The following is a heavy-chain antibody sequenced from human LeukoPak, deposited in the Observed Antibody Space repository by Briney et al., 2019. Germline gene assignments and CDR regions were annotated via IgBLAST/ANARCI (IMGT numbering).Heavy chain of an antibody. Sequence: SETLSLTCSVSGGSVNSNDHYWSWIRQSPGRSLEWIGSIYYRGNTYYSPSLESRVSMSMDVPRNQFSLQMNSVTAADTAVYYCASKEPFYDVLTGYYGGNFDIWGQGTMVTVSS. V-gene: IGHV4-30-4*01. CDR3: ASKEPFYDVLTGYYGGNFDI. CDR1: GGSVNSNDHY. D-gene: IGHD3-9*01. J-gene: IGHJ3*02. CDR2: IYYRGNT.